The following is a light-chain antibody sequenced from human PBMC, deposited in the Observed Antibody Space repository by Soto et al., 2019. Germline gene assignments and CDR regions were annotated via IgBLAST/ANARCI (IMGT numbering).Light chain of an antibody. CDR2: DAS. CDR1: QSISGW. CDR3: QQYSGYSLFT. Sequence: DIQLTQSPSTLSASVGDRVTITCRGSQSISGWLAWYQQRPGKAPKLLIYDASSLKSGVPSRFSGSGSGTDYTLTIGGLQPDDFATYYCQQYSGYSLFTFGPGTVVDIK. V-gene: IGKV1-5*01. J-gene: IGKJ3*01.